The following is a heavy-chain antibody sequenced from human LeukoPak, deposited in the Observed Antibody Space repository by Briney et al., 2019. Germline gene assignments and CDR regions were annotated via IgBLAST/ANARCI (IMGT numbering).Heavy chain of an antibody. V-gene: IGHV3-48*03. J-gene: IGHJ3*02. CDR3: ARGSLYYYDSHAFDI. Sequence: PGGSLRLSCAASGFTFSSYEMNWVRQAPGKGLEWVSYISSSGSTIYYADSVKGRFTISRDNAKNSLYLQMNSLRAEDTAVYYCARGSLYYYDSHAFDIWGQGTMLTVSS. CDR2: ISSSGSTI. D-gene: IGHD3-22*01. CDR1: GFTFSSYE.